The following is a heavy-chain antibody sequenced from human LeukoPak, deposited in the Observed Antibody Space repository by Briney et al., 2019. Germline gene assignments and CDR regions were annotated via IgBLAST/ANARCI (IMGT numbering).Heavy chain of an antibody. CDR3: ARGDTAIPRY. CDR1: GGSISSDY. D-gene: IGHD5-18*01. Sequence: SETLSLTCTISGGSISSDYWIWIRQPPGKGLEWIGYIYYSGSTNYNPSLKSRVTMSVDTSKNQFSLRLSSVTAADTAVYYCARGDTAIPRYWGQGTLVTVSS. CDR2: IYYSGST. J-gene: IGHJ4*02. V-gene: IGHV4-59*01.